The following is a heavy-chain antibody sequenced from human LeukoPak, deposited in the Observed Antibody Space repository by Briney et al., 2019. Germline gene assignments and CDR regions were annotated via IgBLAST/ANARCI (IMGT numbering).Heavy chain of an antibody. J-gene: IGHJ3*02. D-gene: IGHD2-21*02. CDR1: GYTFTGYY. V-gene: IGHV1-2*02. Sequence: RASVKVSCKASGYTFTGYYMHWVRQAPGQGLEWMGWINPNSGGTNYAQKFQGRVTMTRDTSISTAYMELSRLRSDDTAVYYCARDPSRTAHAFDIWGQGTMVTVSS. CDR3: ARDPSRTAHAFDI. CDR2: INPNSGGT.